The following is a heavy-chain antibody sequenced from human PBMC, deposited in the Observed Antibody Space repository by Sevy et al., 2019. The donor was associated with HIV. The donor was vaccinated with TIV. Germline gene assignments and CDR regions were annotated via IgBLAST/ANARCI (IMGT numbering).Heavy chain of an antibody. Sequence: GGSLRLSCAASGFTFSSYAMSWVRQAPGKGLEWVSAISGSGGSTYYADSVKGRFTISRDNSKNTLYLQMNSLRAEDTAVDYCAKDLAITYYYDSSGYGFDYWGQGTLVTVSS. J-gene: IGHJ4*02. CDR3: AKDLAITYYYDSSGYGFDY. V-gene: IGHV3-23*01. CDR1: GFTFSSYA. CDR2: ISGSGGST. D-gene: IGHD3-22*01.